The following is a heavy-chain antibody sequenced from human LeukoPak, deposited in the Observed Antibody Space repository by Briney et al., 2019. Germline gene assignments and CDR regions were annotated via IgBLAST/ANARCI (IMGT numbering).Heavy chain of an antibody. D-gene: IGHD3-10*01. CDR2: ISACNGNT. J-gene: IGHJ4*02. V-gene: IGHV1-18*01. CDR1: GYTFTSYG. Sequence: ASVKVSCKASGYTFTSYGISWVRQAPGQGLEWMGWISACNGNTNYAQKLQGRVTMTTDTSTSTAYMELRSLRSDDTAVYYCARTEVRWPRIQRFDYWGQGTLVTVSS. CDR3: ARTEVRWPRIQRFDY.